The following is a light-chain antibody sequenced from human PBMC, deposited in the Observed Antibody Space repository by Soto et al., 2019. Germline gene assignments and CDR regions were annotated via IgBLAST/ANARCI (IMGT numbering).Light chain of an antibody. CDR3: QQYGSSGT. J-gene: IGKJ1*01. V-gene: IGKV3-20*01. CDR1: QSVSNNY. Sequence: DIVMTQSPATLSVSPWERATLSCRASQSVSNNYLAWYQQKPGQAPRLLIYGASNRATGIPDRFSGSGSGTDFTLTISRLEPEDFAVYYCQQYGSSGTFGQGTKVDIK. CDR2: GAS.